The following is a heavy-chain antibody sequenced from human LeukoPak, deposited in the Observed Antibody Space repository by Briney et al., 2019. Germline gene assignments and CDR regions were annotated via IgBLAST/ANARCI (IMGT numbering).Heavy chain of an antibody. J-gene: IGHJ6*04. CDR1: GGPLSSGNYY. CDR3: ARGDWGAPTGYYGMDV. V-gene: IGHV4-61*01. D-gene: IGHD3/OR15-3a*01. CDR2: VYYSGST. Sequence: PSDTQSRPCTASGGPLSSGNYYWSWIRQPPRKRLEWIGYVYYSGSTNYNPSLKSRVTISADTSKNQFSLKLSSVTAADTAVYYCARGDWGAPTGYYGMDVWAKGTTVTVS.